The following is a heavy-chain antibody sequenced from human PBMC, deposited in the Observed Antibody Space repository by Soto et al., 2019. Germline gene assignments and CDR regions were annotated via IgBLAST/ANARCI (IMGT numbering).Heavy chain of an antibody. D-gene: IGHD5-12*01. CDR1: GFTFSNYG. CDR2: IWSDGSNK. J-gene: IGHJ6*03. Sequence: GGSLRLSCAVSGFTFSNYGMHWVRQAPGKGLEWVAVIWSDGSNKYYVDSVKGRFTISRDNSKNTLYLQMNSLRAEDTAVYYCARDLRVARPFGIDYYYYKDLWGKGTTVTVSS. V-gene: IGHV3-33*01. CDR3: ARDLRVARPFGIDYYYYKDL.